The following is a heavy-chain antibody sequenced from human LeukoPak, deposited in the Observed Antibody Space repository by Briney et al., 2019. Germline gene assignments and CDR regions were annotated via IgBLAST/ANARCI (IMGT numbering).Heavy chain of an antibody. Sequence: GGSLRLSCAASGFTSINYAMNWVRQAPGKGLEWVSVLIGSSGSTDYADSVKGRFTISRDASKNTVFLQMNSLRAEDTAIYYCAKGAYDYIEMGYFDSWGQGSMVTVSS. D-gene: IGHD5-12*01. J-gene: IGHJ4*02. V-gene: IGHV3-23*01. CDR2: LIGSSGST. CDR1: GFTSINYA. CDR3: AKGAYDYIEMGYFDS.